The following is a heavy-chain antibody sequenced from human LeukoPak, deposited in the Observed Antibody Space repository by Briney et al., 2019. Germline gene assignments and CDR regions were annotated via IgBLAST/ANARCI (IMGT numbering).Heavy chain of an antibody. V-gene: IGHV4-59*12. CDR1: GGSISSYY. Sequence: PSETLSLTCTVSGGSISSYYWSWIRQPPGKGLEWIGYIYYSGSTNYNPSLKSRVTISVDTSKNQFSLKLSSVTAADTAVYYCARGLHWLLVDYWGQGTLVTVSS. J-gene: IGHJ4*02. CDR2: IYYSGST. CDR3: ARGLHWLLVDY. D-gene: IGHD3-22*01.